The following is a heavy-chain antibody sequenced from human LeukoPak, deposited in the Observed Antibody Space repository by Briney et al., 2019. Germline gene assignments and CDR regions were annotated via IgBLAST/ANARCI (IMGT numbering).Heavy chain of an antibody. J-gene: IGHJ6*03. D-gene: IGHD6-13*01. Sequence: SETLSLTCSVSGDSTSMHYWSWIRQPPGKGLEWIGYIDHTGSTNYNHSLNSRVTISRDTSKNHFSLELSSVTAADTAVYFCARGRVSSSSWSSTYYYYFYMDVWGKGTTVTVSS. V-gene: IGHV4-59*11. CDR2: IDHTGST. CDR1: GDSTSMHY. CDR3: ARGRVSSSSWSSTYYYYFYMDV.